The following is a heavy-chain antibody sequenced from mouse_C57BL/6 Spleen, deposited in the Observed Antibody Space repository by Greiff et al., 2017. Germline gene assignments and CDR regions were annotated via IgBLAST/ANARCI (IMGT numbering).Heavy chain of an antibody. D-gene: IGHD3-3*01. CDR1: GFTFSSYG. CDR2: ISSGGSYT. Sequence: EVKLVESGGDLVKPGGSLKLSCAASGFTFSSYGMSWVRQTPDKRLEWVATISSGGSYTYYPDSVKGRFTISRENAKNTLYLQMSSLKSEDTAMYYCARRGDLGYYFDDWGQGTTLTVSS. J-gene: IGHJ2*01. CDR3: ARRGDLGYYFDD. V-gene: IGHV5-6*02.